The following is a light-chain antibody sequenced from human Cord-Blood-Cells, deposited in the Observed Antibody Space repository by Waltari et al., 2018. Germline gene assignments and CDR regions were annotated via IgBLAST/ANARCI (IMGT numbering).Light chain of an antibody. J-gene: IGLJ1*01. V-gene: IGLV2-11*01. CDR1: SSDVGGYNY. CDR2: DVS. CDR3: CSYAGSYKV. Sequence: QSALTQPRSVSGSPGQSVTISCTGTSSDVGGYNYVSWYHQHPGKAPKLMIDDVSKRPSGVPERFSGSKSGNPASLTISCLQAEDEADYYCCSYAGSYKVFGTGTKVTVL.